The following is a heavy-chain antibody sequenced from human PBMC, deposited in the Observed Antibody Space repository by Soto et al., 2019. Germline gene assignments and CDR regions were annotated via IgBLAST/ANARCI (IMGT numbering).Heavy chain of an antibody. CDR2: INHSGST. V-gene: IGHV4-34*01. Sequence: PSETLSLTCAVYGGSFSGYYWSWIRQPPGKGLEWIGEINHSGSTNYNPSLKSRVTISVDTSKNQFSLKLSSVTAADTAVYYCARGNKRPTNWFDPWGQGTLVTVSS. CDR3: ARGNKRPTNWFDP. CDR1: GGSFSGYY. J-gene: IGHJ5*02.